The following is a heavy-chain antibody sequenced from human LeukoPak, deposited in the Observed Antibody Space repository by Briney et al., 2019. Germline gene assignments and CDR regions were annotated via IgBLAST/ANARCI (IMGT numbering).Heavy chain of an antibody. J-gene: IGHJ4*02. Sequence: GGSLTLSCAASGVTVSSNYLSWVRQAPGKGLEWVSVIYSGGSTYYADSVKSRFTISRDNSKNTLYLQMNTLSAEDTAVYYCARVSSVLASIAVAGTRFRDFDYWGQGTLVTVSS. V-gene: IGHV3-53*01. CDR1: GVTVSSNY. CDR3: ARVSSVLASIAVAGTRFRDFDY. D-gene: IGHD6-19*01. CDR2: IYSGGST.